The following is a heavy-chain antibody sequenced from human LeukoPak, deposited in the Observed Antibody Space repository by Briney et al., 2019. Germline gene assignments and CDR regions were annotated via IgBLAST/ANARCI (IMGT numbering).Heavy chain of an antibody. J-gene: IGHJ4*02. CDR2: ISGSGGST. V-gene: IGHV3-23*01. CDR1: GFTFSSYA. D-gene: IGHD3-22*01. Sequence: GASLRLSCAASGFTFSSYAMSWVRQAPGKGLEWVSAISGSGGSTYYADSVKGRFTISRDNSKNTLYLQMNSLRAEDTAVYYCAKAYYYDSSGYPLDYWGQGTLVTVSS. CDR3: AKAYYYDSSGYPLDY.